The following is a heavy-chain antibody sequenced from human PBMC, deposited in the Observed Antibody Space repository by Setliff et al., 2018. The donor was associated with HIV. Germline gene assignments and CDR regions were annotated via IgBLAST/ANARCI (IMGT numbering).Heavy chain of an antibody. CDR1: GVSISSHS. CDR2: IHYSGST. J-gene: IGHJ2*01. CDR3: AREERFFVPGNHEVGYFDL. V-gene: IGHV4-59*11. Sequence: LSLTCNVSGVSISSHSWSWIRQPPGKGLEWIGYIHYSGSTDHNPSLKSRVTISMDTSKNQFSLKLNSVTAADTAGYYCAREERFFVPGNHEVGYFDLWGRGTLVTVSS. D-gene: IGHD3-3*01.